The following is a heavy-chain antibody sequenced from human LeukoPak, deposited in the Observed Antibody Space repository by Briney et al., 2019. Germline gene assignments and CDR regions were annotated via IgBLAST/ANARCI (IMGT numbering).Heavy chain of an antibody. Sequence: ASVKVSCKASGGTFSSYAISWVRQAPGRGLEWMGRIIPIFGIANYAQKFQGRVTITADKSTSTAYMELSSLRSEDTAVYYCASGGGYYYDSSGYWFDYWGQGTLVTVSS. CDR2: IIPIFGIA. J-gene: IGHJ4*02. CDR1: GGTFSSYA. CDR3: ASGGGYYYDSSGYWFDY. V-gene: IGHV1-69*04. D-gene: IGHD3-22*01.